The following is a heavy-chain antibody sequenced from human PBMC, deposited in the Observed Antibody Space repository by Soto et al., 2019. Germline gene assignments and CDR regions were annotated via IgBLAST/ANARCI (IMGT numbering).Heavy chain of an antibody. CDR1: GFTFSNYA. J-gene: IGHJ3*01. Sequence: VQLLESGGGLVQPGGSLRLSCEASGFTFSNYAMAWVRQTPGEGPEWVSTIGGGDDIFYAESVQGRFIISRDDSMSTMYLQMENLIVEDTAIYFCAKDSISYNGIYDAFDVWCQGTVVTVSS. D-gene: IGHD3-3*02. CDR3: AKDSISYNGIYDAFDV. CDR2: IGGGDDI. V-gene: IGHV3-23*01.